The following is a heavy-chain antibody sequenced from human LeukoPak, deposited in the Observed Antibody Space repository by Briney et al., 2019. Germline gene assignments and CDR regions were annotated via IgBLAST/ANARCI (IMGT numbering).Heavy chain of an antibody. Sequence: AGGSLRLSCAASGFTVSSNYMSWVRQAPGKGLEWVSIIYSDGSSYYADSVKGRFTISRDNSKNTLYLQMNSLRAEDKAVYYCARVPSGGYYGAYYYYYMDVWGKGTMVTVSS. D-gene: IGHD3-22*01. V-gene: IGHV3-66*02. CDR2: IYSDGSS. CDR1: GFTVSSNY. J-gene: IGHJ6*03. CDR3: ARVPSGGYYGAYYYYYMDV.